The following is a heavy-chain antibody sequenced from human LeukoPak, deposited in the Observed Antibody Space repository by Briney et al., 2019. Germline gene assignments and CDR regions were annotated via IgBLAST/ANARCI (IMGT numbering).Heavy chain of an antibody. CDR3: ARERSRDFWSGYYPGDY. CDR1: GFTFSDYY. Sequence: GGPLRLSCAASGFTFSDYYMSWIRQAPGKGLEWVSYISSSGSTIYYADSVKGRFTISRDNAKNSLYLQMNSLRAEDTVVYYCARERSRDFWSGYYPGDYWGQGTLVTVSS. J-gene: IGHJ4*02. D-gene: IGHD3-3*01. V-gene: IGHV3-11*01. CDR2: ISSSGSTI.